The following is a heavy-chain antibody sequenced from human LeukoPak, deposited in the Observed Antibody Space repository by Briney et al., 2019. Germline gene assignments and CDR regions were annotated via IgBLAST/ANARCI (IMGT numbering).Heavy chain of an antibody. Sequence: SETLSLTCTVSGDSFSSVDYYWGWIRQPPGKGLEWIGNIYYSGSTYYNPSLKSRVTISLDTSKNQFSLKLSSVTAADTAVYYCARGGTVTPDWHYYMDVWGKGTTVTISS. J-gene: IGHJ6*03. CDR3: ARGGTVTPDWHYYMDV. CDR2: IYYSGST. V-gene: IGHV4-39*07. D-gene: IGHD4-17*01. CDR1: GDSFSSVDYY.